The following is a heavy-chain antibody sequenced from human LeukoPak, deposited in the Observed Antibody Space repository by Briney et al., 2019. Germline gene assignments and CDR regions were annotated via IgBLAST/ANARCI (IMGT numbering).Heavy chain of an antibody. CDR3: ARVRYYYDSSGSQYNWFDP. CDR2: IYYSGST. CDR1: GGSISSYY. J-gene: IGHJ5*02. D-gene: IGHD3-22*01. V-gene: IGHV4-59*01. Sequence: SETLSLTCTVSGGSISSYYWSWIRQPPGKGLEWIGYIYYSGSTNYNPSLKSRVTISVDTSKSQFSLKLSSVTAADTAVYYCARVRYYYDSSGSQYNWFDPWGQGTLVTVSS.